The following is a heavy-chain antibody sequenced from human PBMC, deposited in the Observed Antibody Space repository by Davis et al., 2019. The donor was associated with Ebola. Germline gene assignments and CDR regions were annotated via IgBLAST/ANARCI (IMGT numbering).Heavy chain of an antibody. Sequence: AASVKVSCKASGYTFTGYYMHWVRQAPGQGLEWMGWINPNSGGTNYAQKFQGRVTMTRDTSISTAYMELSRLRSDDTAVYYCARVGSYDFWNGYYILLGYFDLWGRGTLVTVSS. D-gene: IGHD3-3*01. V-gene: IGHV1-2*02. J-gene: IGHJ2*01. CDR2: INPNSGGT. CDR1: GYTFTGYY. CDR3: ARVGSYDFWNGYYILLGYFDL.